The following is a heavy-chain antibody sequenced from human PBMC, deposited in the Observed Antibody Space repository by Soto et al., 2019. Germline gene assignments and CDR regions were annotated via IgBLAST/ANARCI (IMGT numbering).Heavy chain of an antibody. CDR1: GYTFTSFG. Sequence: VQLVQSGAELKKPGASVRVACKAAGYTFTSFGVSWVRQAPGQGPAWMGWISPETGKTAYSYKFQDRVSMTADASTTTFYLDLGSLRSDDTAVYYCTLDLFFISPSTVTTDAYCGQGTLVTVSS. CDR3: TLDLFFISPSTVTTDAY. D-gene: IGHD4-17*01. V-gene: IGHV1-18*04. CDR2: ISPETGKT. J-gene: IGHJ4*02.